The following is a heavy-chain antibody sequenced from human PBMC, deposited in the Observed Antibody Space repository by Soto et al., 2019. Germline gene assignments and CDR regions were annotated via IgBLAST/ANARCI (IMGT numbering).Heavy chain of an antibody. Sequence: GASVKVSCRASGYTFTSYGISWVRQAPGQGLEWVGWISAYNGNTNYAQKLQGRVTMTTDTSTSTAYMELRSLRSDDTAVYYCAREIFGVVIGSYMDVWGKGTTVTVSS. J-gene: IGHJ6*03. V-gene: IGHV1-18*01. D-gene: IGHD3-3*01. CDR2: ISAYNGNT. CDR1: GYTFTSYG. CDR3: AREIFGVVIGSYMDV.